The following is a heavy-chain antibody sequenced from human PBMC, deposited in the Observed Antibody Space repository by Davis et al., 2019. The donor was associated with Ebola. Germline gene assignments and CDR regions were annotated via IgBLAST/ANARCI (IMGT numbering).Heavy chain of an antibody. CDR1: GFTFSSYW. D-gene: IGHD4-23*01. V-gene: IGHV3-74*01. Sequence: GESLKISCAASGFTFSSYWMHWVRQAPGKGLVWVSRINSDGSSTNYADSVKGRFTISRDNAKNTLYLQMNSLRAEDTAVYYCAKDSSGSLHVNWFDPWGQGTLVTVSS. J-gene: IGHJ5*02. CDR2: INSDGSST. CDR3: AKDSSGSLHVNWFDP.